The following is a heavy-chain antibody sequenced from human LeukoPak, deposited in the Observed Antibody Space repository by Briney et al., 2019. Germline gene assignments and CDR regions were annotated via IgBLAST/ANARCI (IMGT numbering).Heavy chain of an antibody. CDR3: ARSNYDFWSGYSSDAFDI. CDR1: GYTFTSYY. D-gene: IGHD3-3*01. Sequence: ASVKVSCKASGYTFTSYYMHWVRQAPGQGLEWMGIINPSGGSTTYAQKFQGRVIMTRDTSTSTVYMELSSLRSEDTAVYYCARSNYDFWSGYSSDAFDIWGQGTMVTVSS. V-gene: IGHV1-46*01. J-gene: IGHJ3*02. CDR2: INPSGGST.